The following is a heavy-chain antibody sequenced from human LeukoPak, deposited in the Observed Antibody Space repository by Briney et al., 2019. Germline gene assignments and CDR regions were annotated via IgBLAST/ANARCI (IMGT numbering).Heavy chain of an antibody. Sequence: PGGSLRLSCAASGFTFSSFAVSWVRQAPGKGLEWVSTISGTGASTYYADSVEGRFTISRDNSKSTLYLQMNSLRAEDTAVYYCAKGAGYGDHRGSFDYWGQGTLVTVSS. CDR1: GFTFSSFA. J-gene: IGHJ4*02. V-gene: IGHV3-23*01. D-gene: IGHD4-17*01. CDR3: AKGAGYGDHRGSFDY. CDR2: ISGTGAST.